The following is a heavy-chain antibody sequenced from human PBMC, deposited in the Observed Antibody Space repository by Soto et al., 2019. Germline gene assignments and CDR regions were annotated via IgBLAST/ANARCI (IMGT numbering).Heavy chain of an antibody. V-gene: IGHV4-59*08. CDR2: IYYSGST. CDR3: ARQSIAAAGDYYYYMDV. J-gene: IGHJ6*03. CDR1: GGSISSYY. D-gene: IGHD6-13*01. Sequence: PSETLSLTCTVSGGSISSYYWSWIRQPPGKGLEWIGYIYYSGSTNYNPSLKSRVTISVDTSKNQFSLKLSSVTAADTAVYYCARQSIAAAGDYYYYMDVWGKGTLVTVSS.